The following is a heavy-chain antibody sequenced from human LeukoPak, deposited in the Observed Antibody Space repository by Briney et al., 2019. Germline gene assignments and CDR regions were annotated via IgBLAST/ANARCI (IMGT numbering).Heavy chain of an antibody. CDR1: GFTFSNYE. Sequence: PGGSLRLSCAASGFTFSNYEMNWVRQAPGKGLEWVSYISYSGSTTSYADSVKGRFTISRDNAKNSLYLQMNSLRVEDTAVYYCASSKDHYCHYWGQGTLVTVSS. J-gene: IGHJ4*02. CDR2: ISYSGSTT. V-gene: IGHV3-48*03. CDR3: ASSKDHYCHY.